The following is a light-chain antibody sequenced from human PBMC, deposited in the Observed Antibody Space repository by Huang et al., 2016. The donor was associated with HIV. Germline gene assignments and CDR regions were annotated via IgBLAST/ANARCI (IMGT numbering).Light chain of an antibody. CDR1: QGVGTY. J-gene: IGKJ5*01. CDR3: QQSYGALSS. Sequence: IQMTQSPTSLSASVGDRVFISCRTSQGVGTYLNWYQQKPGKAPKLLISSASTLHSGVPSRFSGGGSGTVFTLTIRGLQFDDFATYFCQQSYGALSSFGPGTRL. CDR2: SAS. V-gene: IGKV1-39*01.